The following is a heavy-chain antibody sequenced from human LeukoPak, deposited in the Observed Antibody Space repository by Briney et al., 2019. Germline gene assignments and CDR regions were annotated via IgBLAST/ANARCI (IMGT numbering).Heavy chain of an antibody. Sequence: GRSLRLSCAASEFTFSSYAMHWVRQAPGKGLEWVAIISYDGYNKYYADSVKGRFTISRDNSKNTLYLQMNSLRADDTAVYYCARDYDSSGSFLGGFDYWGQGTLVTVA. CDR1: EFTFSSYA. CDR3: ARDYDSSGSFLGGFDY. J-gene: IGHJ4*02. CDR2: ISYDGYNK. D-gene: IGHD3-22*01. V-gene: IGHV3-30-3*01.